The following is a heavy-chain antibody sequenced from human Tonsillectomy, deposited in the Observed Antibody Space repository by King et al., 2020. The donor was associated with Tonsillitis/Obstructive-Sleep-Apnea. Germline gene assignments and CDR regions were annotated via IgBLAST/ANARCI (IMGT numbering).Heavy chain of an antibody. CDR3: ARFVATITVFDY. CDR2: ISSSSSYI. CDR1: GFTFSSYS. Sequence: VQLVESGGGLVKPGGSLRLSCAASGFTFSSYSMNWVRQAPGKGLEWVSSISSSSSYIYYADSVKGRFTISRDNAKNSLYLQMNSLRAEDPAVYYCARFVATITVFDYWGQGTLVTVSS. V-gene: IGHV3-21*01. D-gene: IGHD5-24*01. J-gene: IGHJ4*02.